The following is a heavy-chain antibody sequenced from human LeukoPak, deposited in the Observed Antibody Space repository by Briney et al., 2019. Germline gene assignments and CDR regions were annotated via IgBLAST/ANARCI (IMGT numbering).Heavy chain of an antibody. CDR1: GYTFTGYY. J-gene: IGHJ4*02. D-gene: IGHD1-26*01. V-gene: IGHV1-2*02. CDR2: INPNSGGT. Sequence: ASVKVSCKASGYTFTGYYMHWVRQAPGQELEWMGWINPNSGGTNYAQKFQGRVTMTRDTSISTAYMELSRLRSDDTAVYYCARDGRELPLYYFDCWGQGTLVTVSS. CDR3: ARDGRELPLYYFDC.